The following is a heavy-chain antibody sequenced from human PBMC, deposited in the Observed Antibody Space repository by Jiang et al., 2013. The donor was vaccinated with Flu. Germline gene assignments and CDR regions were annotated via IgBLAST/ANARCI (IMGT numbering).Heavy chain of an antibody. CDR2: IYYTGRT. CDR1: GGSINTHY. J-gene: IGHJ3*02. V-gene: IGHV4-59*11. Sequence: GSGLVKPSETLSLTCTVPGGSINTHYWSWIRQPPGEGLEWIGYIYYTGRTSYNPSLKSRVTISIDTSKNQFSLKLTSVTAADTAVYFCARDQASTDAFDIWGRGTMVTVSS. D-gene: IGHD2/OR15-2a*01. CDR3: ARDQASTDAFDI.